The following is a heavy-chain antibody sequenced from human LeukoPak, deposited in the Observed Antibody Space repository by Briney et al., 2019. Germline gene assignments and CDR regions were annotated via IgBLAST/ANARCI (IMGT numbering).Heavy chain of an antibody. CDR1: GFTFSSYN. J-gene: IGHJ4*02. CDR3: AREGGYGEEDY. V-gene: IGHV3-48*01. Sequence: PGGSLRLSCAASGFTFSSYNMNWVRQAPGKGLEWVSYISSSSSTIYYADSVKGRFTISRDNAKNSLYLQMNSLRAEDTAVYYCAREGGYGEEDYWGQGTLVTVSS. CDR2: ISSSSSTI. D-gene: IGHD4-17*01.